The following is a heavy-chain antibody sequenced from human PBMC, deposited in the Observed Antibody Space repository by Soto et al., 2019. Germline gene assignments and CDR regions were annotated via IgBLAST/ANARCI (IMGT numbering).Heavy chain of an antibody. V-gene: IGHV3-23*01. Sequence: EVQLLESGGGLVQPGGSLRLSCAASGFTFSSYAMSWVRQAPGKGLEWVSTISFSGGSTYYAGSVKGRFTISRDNSKNTLYLQMFSLRAEDTAVYYCAKGAAYYDLPHWFDPWGQGTLVTVSS. J-gene: IGHJ5*02. D-gene: IGHD3-3*01. CDR3: AKGAAYYDLPHWFDP. CDR1: GFTFSSYA. CDR2: ISFSGGST.